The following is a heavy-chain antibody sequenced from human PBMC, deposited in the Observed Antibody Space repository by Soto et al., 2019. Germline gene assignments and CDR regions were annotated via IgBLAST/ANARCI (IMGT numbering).Heavy chain of an antibody. CDR1: GYTPTELS. V-gene: IGHV1-24*01. CDR2: FDPEDGET. CDR3: ATRPKNYDYVWGSYRNFEY. Sequence: ASVKGSCKVSGYTPTELSMPCVRQAPGKRLDWMGGFDPEDGETIYAQKFQGRVTMTEDTSTDTAYMELSSLRSEDTAVYYCATRPKNYDYVWGSYRNFEYWGQGTLVTVSS. J-gene: IGHJ4*02. D-gene: IGHD3-16*02.